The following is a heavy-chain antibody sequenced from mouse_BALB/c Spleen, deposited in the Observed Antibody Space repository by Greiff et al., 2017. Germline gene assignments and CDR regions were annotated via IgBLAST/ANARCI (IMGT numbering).Heavy chain of an antibody. CDR1: GYAFTNYL. Sequence: VKLQESGAELVRPGTSVKVSCKASGYAFTNYLIKWVKQRPGQGLEWIGVINPGSGGTNYNEKFKGKATLTADKSSSTAYIQLSSLTSEDSAVYYCTIPLTGTYYAMDYWGQGTSVTVSS. V-gene: IGHV1-54*01. CDR2: INPGSGGT. CDR3: TIPLTGTYYAMDY. D-gene: IGHD4-1*01. J-gene: IGHJ4*01.